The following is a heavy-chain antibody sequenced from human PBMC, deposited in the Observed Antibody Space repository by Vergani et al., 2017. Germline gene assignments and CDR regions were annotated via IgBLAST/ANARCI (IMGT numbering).Heavy chain of an antibody. J-gene: IGHJ6*03. Sequence: EVQLVEPGGGLIQPGGSLRLSCAASGFTVSSNYMSWVRQAPGKGLEWVSVIYSGGSTYYPGSVKGRFTISRENAKTSLYLQMNSLRAGDTAVYYCARARVSSPNTMDVWGKGTTVTVSS. D-gene: IGHD6-6*01. CDR1: GFTVSSNY. CDR3: ARARVSSPNTMDV. CDR2: IYSGGST. V-gene: IGHV3-53*01.